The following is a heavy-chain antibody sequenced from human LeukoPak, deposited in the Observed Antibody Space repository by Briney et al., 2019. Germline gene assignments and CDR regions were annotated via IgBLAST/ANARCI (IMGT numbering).Heavy chain of an antibody. CDR2: ISSSSSYI. D-gene: IGHD6-13*01. V-gene: IGHV3-11*06. CDR1: GFTFRDYY. J-gene: IGHJ3*02. Sequence: GGSLRLSCAASGFTFRDYYMSWIRQAPGKGLEWVSSISSSSSYIYYADSVKGRFTISRDNAKNSLYLQMNSLRAEDTAVYYCARPDEQQLVRDAFDIWGQGTMVTVSS. CDR3: ARPDEQQLVRDAFDI.